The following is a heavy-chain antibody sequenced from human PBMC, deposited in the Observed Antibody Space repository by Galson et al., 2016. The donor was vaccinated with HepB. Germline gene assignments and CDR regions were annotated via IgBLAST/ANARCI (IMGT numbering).Heavy chain of an antibody. J-gene: IGHJ4*02. CDR2: VYFSGST. CDR3: ARGPGTASAIDEVDF. D-gene: IGHD2-2*01. Sequence: SETLSLTCTVSGGSIYGYYWTWIRQSPGKGLEWIGYVYFSGSTKYNPSLTGRVTISVATPKNQFSLRLNSVTGADSGTYNCARGPGTASAIDEVDFWGQGTLVTVSS. V-gene: IGHV4-59*01. CDR1: GGSIYGYY.